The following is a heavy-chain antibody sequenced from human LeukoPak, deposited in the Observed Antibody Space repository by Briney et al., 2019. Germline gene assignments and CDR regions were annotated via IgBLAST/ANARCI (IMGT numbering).Heavy chain of an antibody. CDR1: GGSISSSSYY. V-gene: IGHV4-39*07. Sequence: SETLSLTCTVSGGSISSSSYYWGWIRQPPGKGLEWIGSIYYSGSTYYNPSLKSRVTISIDTSKKQFSLKLSSVTAADTAVYYCARDLRGYGDYLFDYWGQGTLVTVSS. CDR3: ARDLRGYGDYLFDY. D-gene: IGHD4-17*01. CDR2: IYYSGST. J-gene: IGHJ4*02.